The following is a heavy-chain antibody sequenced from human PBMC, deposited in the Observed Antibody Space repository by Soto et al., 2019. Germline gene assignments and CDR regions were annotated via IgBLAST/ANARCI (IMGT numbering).Heavy chain of an antibody. CDR1: GFTFGSYA. CDR3: VKTPYYDFWSGYSLVY. V-gene: IGHV3-64D*06. CDR2: ISSNGGST. Sequence: GGSLRLSCSASGFTFGSYAMHWVRQAPGKGLEYVSAISSNGGSTYYADSVKGRFTISRDNSKNTLYLQMSSLRAEDTAVYYCVKTPYYDFWSGYSLVYWGQGTLVTVSS. J-gene: IGHJ4*02. D-gene: IGHD3-3*01.